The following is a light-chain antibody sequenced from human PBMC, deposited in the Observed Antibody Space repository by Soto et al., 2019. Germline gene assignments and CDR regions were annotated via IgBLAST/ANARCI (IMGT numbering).Light chain of an antibody. Sequence: QSVLTQHASVSGSPGQSITISCTGTSSDVGTYKYVSWYQQHPGKAPKLMIYEVSNRPSGVSSRFSGSKSGNTASLTISGLQSEDEADYFCSSYTITSTVVFGGGTKVTVL. V-gene: IGLV2-14*01. CDR2: EVS. J-gene: IGLJ2*01. CDR3: SSYTITSTVV. CDR1: SSDVGTYKY.